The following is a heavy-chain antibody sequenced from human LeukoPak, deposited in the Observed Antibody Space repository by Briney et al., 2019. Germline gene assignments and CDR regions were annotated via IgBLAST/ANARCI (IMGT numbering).Heavy chain of an antibody. D-gene: IGHD3-3*01. Sequence: ASVKVSCKASGYTFNTNGITWVRQAPGQGLEWMGWISVNSGGTDYAEKFQGRVKMTRDTSTNTAYMELRSLRSDDTAVYFCARGNFWNCCDYWGQGALVTVSS. CDR1: GYTFNTNG. CDR2: ISVNSGGT. CDR3: ARGNFWNCCDY. J-gene: IGHJ4*01. V-gene: IGHV1-18*01.